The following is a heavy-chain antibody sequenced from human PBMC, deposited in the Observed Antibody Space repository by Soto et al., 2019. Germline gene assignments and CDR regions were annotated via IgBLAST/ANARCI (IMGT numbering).Heavy chain of an antibody. CDR1: GFTFSDSA. Sequence: EVQLVESGGGLVHPGGSLKLSCAASGFTFSDSAIHWVRQAPGKGLEWVGRIRSKPYSYATEYAASVKGRFTISRDDSRNTAHLQMNSLKTEDTAVYYCARHVVDYWGQGTLVTVSS. D-gene: IGHD2-15*01. CDR3: ARHVVDY. CDR2: IRSKPYSYAT. J-gene: IGHJ4*02. V-gene: IGHV3-73*01.